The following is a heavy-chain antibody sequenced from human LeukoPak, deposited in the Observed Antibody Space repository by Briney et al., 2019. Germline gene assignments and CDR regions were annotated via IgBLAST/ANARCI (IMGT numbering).Heavy chain of an antibody. CDR3: ARTGSGWLRDFDF. CDR2: IYHSGST. D-gene: IGHD6-19*01. CDR1: GGSISSGGYY. V-gene: IGHV4-30-2*02. Sequence: PSETLSLTCTVSGGSISSGGYYWSWIRQPPGKGLEWIGYIYHSGSTYYNPSLKSRVTISVDTSKNQFSLKLSSVTAADTAVYYCARTGSGWLRDFDFWGQGTLVTVSS. J-gene: IGHJ4*02.